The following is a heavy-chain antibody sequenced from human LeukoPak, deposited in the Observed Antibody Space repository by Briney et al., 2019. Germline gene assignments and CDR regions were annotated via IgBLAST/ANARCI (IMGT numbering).Heavy chain of an antibody. Sequence: ASVKVSCKVSGYTLTELSMHWVRQAPGKGLEWMGGFDPEDGETIYAQKFQGRVTMTEDTSTDTAYMELRSLRSDDTAVYYCARDDYYGSGSYYFTNSFDYWGQGTLVTVSS. J-gene: IGHJ4*02. D-gene: IGHD3-10*01. CDR2: FDPEDGET. CDR3: ARDDYYGSGSYYFTNSFDY. V-gene: IGHV1-24*01. CDR1: GYTLTELS.